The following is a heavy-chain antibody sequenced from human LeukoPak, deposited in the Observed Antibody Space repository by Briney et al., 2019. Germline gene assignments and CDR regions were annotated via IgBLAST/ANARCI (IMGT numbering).Heavy chain of an antibody. V-gene: IGHV1-18*01. Sequence: GASVKASCRASGYTFTNYNITWVRQAPGQGLEWVGWISAYNSNTKYAQKFQGRVTMTTDTSTSTAYMELRSLRFDDTAIYYCARDGYFDSWGQGTLVTVSS. J-gene: IGHJ4*02. CDR1: GYTFTNYN. CDR2: ISAYNSNT. CDR3: ARDGYFDS.